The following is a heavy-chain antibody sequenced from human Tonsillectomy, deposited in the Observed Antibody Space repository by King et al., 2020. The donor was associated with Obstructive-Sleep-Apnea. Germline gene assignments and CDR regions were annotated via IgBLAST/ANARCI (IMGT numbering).Heavy chain of an antibody. V-gene: IGHV4-34*01. CDR1: GGSFNDYY. Sequence: VQLQQWGAGLLKPSETLSLTCAVYGGSFNDYYWTWIRQPPGKGLEWIGEINHSGGTNYNPSLKSRVTISVETSKNQFSLKLSSLTAADTAVYYCASCIQVRVLTVTTAWFDPWGQGTLVTVSS. D-gene: IGHD4-17*01. J-gene: IGHJ5*02. CDR3: ASCIQVRVLTVTTAWFDP. CDR2: INHSGGT.